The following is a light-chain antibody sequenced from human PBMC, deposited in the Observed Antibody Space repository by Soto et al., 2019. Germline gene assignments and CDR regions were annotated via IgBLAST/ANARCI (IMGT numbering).Light chain of an antibody. Sequence: EIVMTQSPATLSVSPGDRAHLSCRASQSVSNKLVWYQQKPGQAPRLLIYAASTRATGIPARFSGSGSGTDFTLTIISLEPEDFAVYYCQQRTNWPPWTFGQGTKVDI. CDR3: QQRTNWPPWT. CDR2: AAS. V-gene: IGKV3-15*01. CDR1: QSVSNK. J-gene: IGKJ1*01.